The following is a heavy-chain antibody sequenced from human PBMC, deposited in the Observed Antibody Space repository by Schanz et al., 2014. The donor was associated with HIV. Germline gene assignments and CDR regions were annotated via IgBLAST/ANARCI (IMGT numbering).Heavy chain of an antibody. CDR3: AKDLNPYNVHTTLVTPPVGYGMDV. CDR2: IWHDGSSK. Sequence: VQLVESGGGLVQPGRFLRLSCAASGFTFTTYGMQWVRQAPGKGLEWVAVIWHDGSSKYYADSVKGRFTISRDNSKNTLYLQMNSLRAEDTALYYCAKDLNPYNVHTTLVTPPVGYGMDVWGQGTTVTVSS. D-gene: IGHD5-18*01. J-gene: IGHJ6*02. V-gene: IGHV3-30*18. CDR1: GFTFTTYG.